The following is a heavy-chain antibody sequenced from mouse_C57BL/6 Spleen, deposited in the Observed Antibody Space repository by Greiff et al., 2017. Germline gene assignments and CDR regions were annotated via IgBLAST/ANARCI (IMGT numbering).Heavy chain of an antibody. CDR1: GYTFTSYG. Sequence: VKLMESGAELARPGASVKLSCKASGYTFTSYGISWVKQRTGQGLEWIGEIYPRSGNTYYNEKFKGKATLTADKSSSTAYMELRSLTSEDSAVYFCVRGGTVAIDYWGQGTTLTVSS. J-gene: IGHJ2*01. CDR2: IYPRSGNT. D-gene: IGHD1-1*01. CDR3: VRGGTVAIDY. V-gene: IGHV1-81*01.